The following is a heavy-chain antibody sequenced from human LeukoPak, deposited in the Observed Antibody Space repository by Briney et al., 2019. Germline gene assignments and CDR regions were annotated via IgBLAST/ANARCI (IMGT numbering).Heavy chain of an antibody. CDR3: ASLDTAMVNSDY. Sequence: GGSLRLSCAASGFTFSSYWMNWVRQAPGKGLEWVANIKQDGSEKYYVDSVRGRFTISRDNAKTSLYLQMNSLRAEDTAVYYCASLDTAMVNSDYWGQGTLVTVSS. J-gene: IGHJ4*02. CDR1: GFTFSSYW. D-gene: IGHD5-18*01. V-gene: IGHV3-7*01. CDR2: IKQDGSEK.